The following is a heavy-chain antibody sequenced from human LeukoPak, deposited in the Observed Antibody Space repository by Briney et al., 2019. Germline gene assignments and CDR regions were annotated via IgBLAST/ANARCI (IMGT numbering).Heavy chain of an antibody. CDR1: GYTFTSYA. Sequence: ASVKVSCKASGYTFTSYAMHWVRQAPGQRLEWMGWINAGNGNTKYSQKFQGRVTITRDTSASTAYMELSSLRSEDTAVYYCARSGHYYDIFPDAFDIWGQGTMVTVSS. J-gene: IGHJ3*02. V-gene: IGHV1-3*01. CDR3: ARSGHYYDIFPDAFDI. D-gene: IGHD3-22*01. CDR2: INAGNGNT.